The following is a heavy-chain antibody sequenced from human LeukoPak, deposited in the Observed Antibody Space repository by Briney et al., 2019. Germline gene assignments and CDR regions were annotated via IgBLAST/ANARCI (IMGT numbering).Heavy chain of an antibody. CDR3: VRGGQGRDDYFDY. V-gene: IGHV3-53*01. CDR2: IYSGGST. CDR1: GFTVSSNY. J-gene: IGHJ4*02. Sequence: GGSLRLSCAASGFTVSSNYMSWVRQAPGKGLEWVSVIYSGGSTYYADSVKGRFTISRDNARNSVYLQVNSLRVEDTAVYYCVRGGQGRDDYFDYWGQGTLVTVSS.